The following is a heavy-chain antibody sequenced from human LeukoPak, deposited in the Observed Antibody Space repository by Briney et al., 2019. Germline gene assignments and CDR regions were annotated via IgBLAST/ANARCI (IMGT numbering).Heavy chain of an antibody. Sequence: SETLSLTYTVSGGSISSYYWSWIRQPPGKGLEWIGYIYYSGSTNYNPSLKSRVTISVDTSKNQFSLKLSSVTAADTAVYYCARGLSRILLMDVWGKGTTVTVSS. CDR1: GGSISSYY. J-gene: IGHJ6*03. D-gene: IGHD2-21*01. CDR3: ARGLSRILLMDV. CDR2: IYYSGST. V-gene: IGHV4-59*01.